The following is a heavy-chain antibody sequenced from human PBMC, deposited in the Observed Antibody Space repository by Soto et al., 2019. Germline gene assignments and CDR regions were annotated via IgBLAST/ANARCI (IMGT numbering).Heavy chain of an antibody. J-gene: IGHJ6*02. Sequence: QVQLVQSGDEVRKPGSSVKVSCKASGYIFVNYGIAWVRQAPGQGLEWMGWISPYSGNTHYASKVQGRLTMTTDTSTSTAYVYMGSLTSDATAVYYCAMVDNYGTPTQLDVWGQGTTVTVSS. CDR3: AMVDNYGTPTQLDV. CDR1: GYIFVNYG. CDR2: ISPYSGNT. V-gene: IGHV1-18*01. D-gene: IGHD5-12*01.